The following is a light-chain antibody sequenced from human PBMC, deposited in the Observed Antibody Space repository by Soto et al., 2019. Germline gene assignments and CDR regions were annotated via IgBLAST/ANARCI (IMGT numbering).Light chain of an antibody. V-gene: IGKV3-20*01. CDR1: QSLSVSY. CDR3: QHYDNTPPSVT. J-gene: IGKJ3*01. CDR2: GAS. Sequence: EIVLTQSPGTLSLSPGDRATLSCRASQSLSVSYIAWYQQKPGQAPRLLIYGASSRATGIPDRFSGSGSGTDCILTISRLEPEDFAVYYCQHYDNTPPSVTFGPGTKVDIK.